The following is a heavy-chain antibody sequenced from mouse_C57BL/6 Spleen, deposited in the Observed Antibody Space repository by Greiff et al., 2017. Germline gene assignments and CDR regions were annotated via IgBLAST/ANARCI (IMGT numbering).Heavy chain of an antibody. Sequence: EVKLMESGPGLVKPSQSLSLTCSVTGYSITSGYYWNWIRQFPGNKLEWMGYISYDGSNNYNPSLKNRISITRDTSKNQFFLKLNSVTTEDTATYYCASPSYYDYDRAMDYWGQGTSVTVSS. D-gene: IGHD2-4*01. V-gene: IGHV3-6*01. CDR1: GYSITSGYY. CDR3: ASPSYYDYDRAMDY. CDR2: ISYDGSN. J-gene: IGHJ4*01.